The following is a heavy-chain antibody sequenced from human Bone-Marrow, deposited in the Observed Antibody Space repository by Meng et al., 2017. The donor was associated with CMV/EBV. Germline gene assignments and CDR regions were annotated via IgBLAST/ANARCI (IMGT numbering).Heavy chain of an antibody. J-gene: IGHJ4*02. CDR3: ALRFIASNTWYEAAY. V-gene: IGHV4-61*01. Sequence: SETLSLTCTVSGGSINSGSYYWSWIRQPPGKGLEWIGYIFYSGSTNYNPSLKSRVTISVDTSKNQFSLKLNSVTAADTAVYYCALRFIASNTWYEAAYWGQGARVTGSS. D-gene: IGHD6-13*01. CDR1: GGSINSGSYY. CDR2: IFYSGST.